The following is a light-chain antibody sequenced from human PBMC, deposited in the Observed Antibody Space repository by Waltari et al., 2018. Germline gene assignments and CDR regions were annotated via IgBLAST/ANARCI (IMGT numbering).Light chain of an antibody. J-gene: IGLJ3*02. CDR2: GNF. CDR3: QSYDSSLGLV. V-gene: IGLV1-40*01. CDR1: SSNIGAAYD. Sequence: QSVLTQPPSVSGVPGQRVTMSCTGRSSNIGAAYDVQWYQQVPGTPPRLLIYGNFNRPSGVPDRFSASKSGASASLAITGLQAEDEADYYCQSYDSSLGLVFGGGTKLTVL.